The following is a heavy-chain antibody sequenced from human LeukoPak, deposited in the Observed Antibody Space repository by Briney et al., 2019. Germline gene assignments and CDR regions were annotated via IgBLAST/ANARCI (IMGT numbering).Heavy chain of an antibody. CDR1: GFTFSSYS. J-gene: IGHJ3*02. CDR2: ISSSSSTI. D-gene: IGHD2-8*02. V-gene: IGHV3-48*02. Sequence: GGSLRLSCAASGFTFSSYSMNWVRQAPGKGLEWVSYISSSSSTIYYADSVKGRFTISRDNAKNLLYLQMNSLRDEDTAVYYWARDHCTGGVCYDAFDIWGQGTMVTVSS. CDR3: ARDHCTGGVCYDAFDI.